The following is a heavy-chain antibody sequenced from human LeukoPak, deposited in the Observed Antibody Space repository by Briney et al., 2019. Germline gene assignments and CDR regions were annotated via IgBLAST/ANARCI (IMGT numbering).Heavy chain of an antibody. J-gene: IGHJ6*02. CDR1: GFTFSAFG. D-gene: IGHD3-9*01. CDR2: ITKSGDST. CDR3: TKDYCGKFCSAV. V-gene: IGHV3-23*01. Sequence: GSLRLSCAASGFTFSAFGMNWVRQAPGKGLEWVSTITKSGDSTYYVDSVKGRFTISRDNSKNTLYLQMNSLRAEDTAEYYCTKDYCGKFCSAVWGQGTTVTVSS.